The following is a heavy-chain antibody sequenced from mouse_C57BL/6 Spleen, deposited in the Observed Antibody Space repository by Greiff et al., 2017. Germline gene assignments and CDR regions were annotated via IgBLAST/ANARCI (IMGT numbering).Heavy chain of an antibody. V-gene: IGHV1-26*01. CDR3: ARGTTVVATLDY. Sequence: EVQLQQSGPELVKPGASVKISCKASGYTFTDYYMNWVKQSHGKSLEWIGDINPNNGGTSYNQKFKGKATLTVDKSSSTAYMELRSLTSEDSAVYYCARGTTVVATLDYWGQGTTLTVSS. D-gene: IGHD1-1*01. J-gene: IGHJ2*01. CDR1: GYTFTDYY. CDR2: INPNNGGT.